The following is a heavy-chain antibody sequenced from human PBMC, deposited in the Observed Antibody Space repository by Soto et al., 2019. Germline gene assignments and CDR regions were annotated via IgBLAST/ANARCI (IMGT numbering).Heavy chain of an antibody. D-gene: IGHD3-10*01. V-gene: IGHV4-39*01. J-gene: IGHJ4*02. Sequence: SETLSLTCTVSGGSISSSSYYWGWIRQPPGKGLEWIGSIYYSGSTYYNPSLKSRVTISVDTSKNQFSLKLSSVTAADTAVYYCASPPLYGSRSYFGYRGQGNLVTVSS. CDR2: IYYSGST. CDR1: GGSISSSSYY. CDR3: ASPPLYGSRSYFGY.